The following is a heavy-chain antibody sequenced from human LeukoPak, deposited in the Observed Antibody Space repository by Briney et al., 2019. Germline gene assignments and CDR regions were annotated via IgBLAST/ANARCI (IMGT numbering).Heavy chain of an antibody. CDR2: IYYSGST. CDR3: ARARDGYMNDY. D-gene: IGHD5-24*01. CDR1: GGSISSYY. V-gene: IGHV4-59*12. J-gene: IGHJ4*02. Sequence: PSETLSLTCTVSGGSISSYYWNWIRQPPGKGLEWIGSIYYSGSTYYNPSLKSRVTISVDTSKNQFSLKLSSVTAADTAVYYCARARDGYMNDYWGQGTLVTVSS.